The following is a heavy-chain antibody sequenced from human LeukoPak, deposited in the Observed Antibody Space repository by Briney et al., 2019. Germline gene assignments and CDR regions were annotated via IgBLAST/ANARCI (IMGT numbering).Heavy chain of an antibody. CDR1: GFTFSSYA. CDR2: ISYDGSNK. J-gene: IGHJ4*02. V-gene: IGHV3-30-3*01. D-gene: IGHD3-22*01. Sequence: GGSLRLSCAASGFTFSSYAMHWVRQAPGKGLEWVAVISYDGSNKYYADSVKGRFTISRDNSKNTLYLQMNSLRAEDTAVYYCARGYDSSGYYLPNWGQGTLVTVSS. CDR3: ARGYDSSGYYLPN.